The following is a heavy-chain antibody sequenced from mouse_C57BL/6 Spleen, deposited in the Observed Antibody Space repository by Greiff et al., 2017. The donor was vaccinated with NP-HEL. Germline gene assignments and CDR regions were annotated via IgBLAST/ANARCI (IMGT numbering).Heavy chain of an antibody. CDR3: ARCTAQATLGHYYAMDY. J-gene: IGHJ4*01. Sequence: VQLQQSGPELVKPGASVKISCKASGYAFSSSWMNWVKQRPGKGLEWIGRIYPGDGDTNYNGKFKGKATLTADKSSSTAYMQLSSLTSEDSAVYFCARCTAQATLGHYYAMDYWGQGTSVTVSS. D-gene: IGHD3-2*02. CDR1: GYAFSSSW. CDR2: IYPGDGDT. V-gene: IGHV1-82*01.